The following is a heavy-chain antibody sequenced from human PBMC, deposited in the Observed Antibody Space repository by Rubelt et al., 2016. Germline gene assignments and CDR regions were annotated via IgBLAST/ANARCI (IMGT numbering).Heavy chain of an antibody. J-gene: IGHJ4*02. D-gene: IGHD7-27*01. Sequence: CGGHLVQPGGSLRLSCAASGFTFRRYWMPWVRQAPGKGLVWVSRINEVGSNTNYADSVEGRFPISSDNSKNTLYLQMNSLRTEDTAIDHCVKDANWGLHYWCRGSLVSVSS. V-gene: IGHV3-74*01. CDR2: INEVGSNT. CDR3: VKDANWGLHY. CDR1: GFTFRRYW.